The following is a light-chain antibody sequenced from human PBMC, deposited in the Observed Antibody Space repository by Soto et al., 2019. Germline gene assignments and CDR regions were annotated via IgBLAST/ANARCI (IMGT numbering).Light chain of an antibody. J-gene: IGKJ4*01. CDR3: QQSYTTPLT. V-gene: IGKV1-39*01. CDR1: QSVNTY. Sequence: DIQMTQSPSSLSASVGDRVTITCRASQSVNTYLHWYQQKAGQAPKLLIYAASNLQSGVPSRFSGRGSGTDFTLTVDSLQPEDFATYYCQQSYTTPLTFGGGTKVDIK. CDR2: AAS.